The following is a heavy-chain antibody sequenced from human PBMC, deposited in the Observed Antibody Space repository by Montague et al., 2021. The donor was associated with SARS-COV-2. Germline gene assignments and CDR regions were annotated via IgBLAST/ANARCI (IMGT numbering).Heavy chain of an antibody. CDR1: GGSISSSSYY. J-gene: IGHJ4*02. CDR2: IYYSGST. Sequence: SETLSLTCTVSGGSISSSSYYWGWIRQPPGKGLEWFGSIYYSGSTXYKPSLKSRVTISVDTSKNQFSLKLSSVTAADAAVYYCARHKRWRIAAAGRDFDYWGQGTLVTVSS. CDR3: ARHKRWRIAAAGRDFDY. D-gene: IGHD6-13*01. V-gene: IGHV4-39*01.